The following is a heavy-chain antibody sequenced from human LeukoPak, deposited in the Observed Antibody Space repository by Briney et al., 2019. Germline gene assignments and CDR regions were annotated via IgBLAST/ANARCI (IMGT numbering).Heavy chain of an antibody. CDR3: ARRESSGWYGYSGSYNDAFDI. D-gene: IGHD1-26*01. Sequence: ESSETLSLTCTVSGGSISSSSYYWGWIRQPPGMGLEWIGSIYYSGSTYYNPSLKSRVTISVDTSKNQFSLKLSSVTAADTAVYYCARRESSGWYGYSGSYNDAFDIWGQGTMVTVSS. CDR2: IYYSGST. V-gene: IGHV4-39*01. CDR1: GGSISSSSYY. J-gene: IGHJ3*02.